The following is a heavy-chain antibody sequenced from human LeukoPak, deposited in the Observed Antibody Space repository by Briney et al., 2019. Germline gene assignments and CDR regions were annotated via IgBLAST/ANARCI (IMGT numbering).Heavy chain of an antibody. J-gene: IGHJ4*02. CDR1: GFTFSSYG. V-gene: IGHV3-33*01. Sequence: GGSLRLSCAASGFTFSSYGMHWVRQAPGKGLEWVAVIWYDGNNKYYADSVKGRFTISRDNSKNTLYLQMNSLRAEDTAVYYCARSTSSEYDIYHFDYWSQGTLVTVSS. D-gene: IGHD3-9*01. CDR2: IWYDGNNK. CDR3: ARSTSSEYDIYHFDY.